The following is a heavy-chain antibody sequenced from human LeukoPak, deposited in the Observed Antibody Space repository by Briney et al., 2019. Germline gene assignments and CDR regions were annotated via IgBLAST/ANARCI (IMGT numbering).Heavy chain of an antibody. CDR1: GFTFSSYG. Sequence: GGSLRLSCAASGFTFSSYGMHWVRQAPGKGLEWVAVIWYDGSNKYYADSVKGRFTISRDNSKNTLYLQMNSLRAEDTAVYYCARDPRAWSLPAYYFDYWGQGTLVTVSS. CDR2: IWYDGSNK. J-gene: IGHJ4*02. CDR3: ARDPRAWSLPAYYFDY. V-gene: IGHV3-33*01. D-gene: IGHD2-2*01.